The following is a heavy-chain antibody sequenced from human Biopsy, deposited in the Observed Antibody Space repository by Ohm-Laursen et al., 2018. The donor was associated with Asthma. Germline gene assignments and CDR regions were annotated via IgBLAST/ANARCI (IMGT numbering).Heavy chain of an antibody. CDR3: ARTYYDFLTGQVKDVFGV. CDR2: VNTGNGDT. Sequence: ASVKVSCKASGYYFISFAIHWVRQAPGQRLEWMCWVNTGNGDTKYSQKFQGRVTITRDTSASTAYMELRSLRSEDTATYYCARTYYDFLTGQVKDVFGVWGQGTMVTVSS. D-gene: IGHD3-9*01. CDR1: GYYFISFA. J-gene: IGHJ3*01. V-gene: IGHV1-3*04.